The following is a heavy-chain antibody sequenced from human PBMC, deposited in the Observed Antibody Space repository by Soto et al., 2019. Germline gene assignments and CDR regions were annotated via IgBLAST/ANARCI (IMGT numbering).Heavy chain of an antibody. J-gene: IGHJ2*01. CDR3: ARDLGYCSGGSCGRYFDL. D-gene: IGHD2-15*01. V-gene: IGHV3-74*01. CDR2: INSDGSST. CDR1: GFTFSSHW. Sequence: GGPLRPSCPASGFTFSSHWMHWVRQAPGKGLVWVSRINSDGSSTSYADSVKGRFTISRDNAKNTLYLQMNSLRAEDTAVYYCARDLGYCSGGSCGRYFDLWGRGTLVTVSS.